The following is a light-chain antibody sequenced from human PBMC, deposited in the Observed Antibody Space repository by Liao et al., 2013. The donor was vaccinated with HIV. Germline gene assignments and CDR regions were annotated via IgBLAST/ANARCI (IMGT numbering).Light chain of an antibody. CDR1: KLGDKY. J-gene: IGLJ3*02. CDR2: KDS. Sequence: SYELTQPPSVSVSPGQTASITCSGDKLGDKYACWYQQKPGQAPVLVIYKDSERPSGIPERFSGSSSGTTVTLTISGVQAEDEADYYCQSADSTLVFGGGTKLTVL. CDR3: QSADSTLV. V-gene: IGLV3-25*03.